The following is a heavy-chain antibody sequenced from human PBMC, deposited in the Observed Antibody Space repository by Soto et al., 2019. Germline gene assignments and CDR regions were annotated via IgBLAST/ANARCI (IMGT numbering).Heavy chain of an antibody. CDR1: GFTFSSYS. CDR3: AKDPPSSCSGGSCHPSYYYYMDV. Sequence: GGSMRVSCAAAGFTFSSYSMSWVRQTTGKGLEWVSAISGSGGSTYYADSVKGRFTISRDNSKNTLYLQMNSLRAEDTAVYYCAKDPPSSCSGGSCHPSYYYYMDVWGKGTTVTVSS. V-gene: IGHV3-23*01. CDR2: ISGSGGST. J-gene: IGHJ6*03. D-gene: IGHD2-15*01.